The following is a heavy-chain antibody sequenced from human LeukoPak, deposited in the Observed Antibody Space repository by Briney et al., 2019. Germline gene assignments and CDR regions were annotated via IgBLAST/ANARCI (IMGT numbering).Heavy chain of an antibody. V-gene: IGHV3-20*04. CDR1: GFTFDDYG. CDR2: INWNGGGT. J-gene: IGHJ3*02. Sequence: GGSLRLSCAASGFTFDDYGMSWVRQVPGKGLEWVSGINWNGGGTAYADSVKGRFTISRDNAKNTLYLQMNSLRAEDTAVYYCAKDHYVSGRYDAFDIWGQGTMVTVSS. CDR3: AKDHYVSGRYDAFDI. D-gene: IGHD3-10*01.